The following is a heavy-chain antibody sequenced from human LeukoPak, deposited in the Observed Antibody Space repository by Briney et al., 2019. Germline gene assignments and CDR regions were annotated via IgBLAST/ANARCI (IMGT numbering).Heavy chain of an antibody. CDR1: GGSISSGDYS. D-gene: IGHD2-8*02. Sequence: SSETLSLTCTVSGGSISSGDYSWSWIRQPPGKGLEWIGEINHSGSTNYNPSLKSRVTISVDTSKNQFSLKLSSVTAADTAVYYCARVALGRGARTPNDYWGQGTLVTVSS. CDR3: ARVALGRGARTPNDY. J-gene: IGHJ4*02. CDR2: INHSGST. V-gene: IGHV4-39*07.